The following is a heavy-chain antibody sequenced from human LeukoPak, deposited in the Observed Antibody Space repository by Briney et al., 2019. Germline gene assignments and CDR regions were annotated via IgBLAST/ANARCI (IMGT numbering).Heavy chain of an antibody. CDR3: ARQDYYYYMDV. Sequence: SETLSLTCTVSGGSISGYYWSWIRQPPGKGLEWIGYMYYSGSTKYNPSLKSRVTISVDTSKNQLSLKLSSVTTADTAVYYCARQDYYYYMDVWGKGTTVTVSS. CDR2: MYYSGST. V-gene: IGHV4-59*08. J-gene: IGHJ6*03. CDR1: GGSISGYY.